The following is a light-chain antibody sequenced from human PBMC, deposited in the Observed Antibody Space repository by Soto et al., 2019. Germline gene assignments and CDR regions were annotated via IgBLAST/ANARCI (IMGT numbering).Light chain of an antibody. CDR1: NIGSKS. Sequence: SYELTQPPSVSVAPGKTARITCGGNNIGSKSVHWYQQKPGQAPVLVIYYDSDRPSGTPERFSGSNSGNTATLTISRVEAWDEADYYCQVWDSSSDHVVFGGGTQLTVL. CDR2: YDS. J-gene: IGLJ2*01. V-gene: IGLV3-21*04. CDR3: QVWDSSSDHVV.